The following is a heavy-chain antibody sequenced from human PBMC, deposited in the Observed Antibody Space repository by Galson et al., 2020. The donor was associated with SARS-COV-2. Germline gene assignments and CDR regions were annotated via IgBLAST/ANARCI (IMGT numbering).Heavy chain of an antibody. Sequence: GGSLRLSCAASGFTFISYSMHWVRQAPGMGLAWVAVISHAGSNKYYADSVKGRFTISRDNSKKTLYLQMNSLRAEDTAVYYCAKVDYDKLDSSTVWGQGTLVTVSS. V-gene: IGHV3-30*18. J-gene: IGHJ1*01. CDR1: GFTFISYS. CDR2: ISHAGSNK. D-gene: IGHD3-22*01. CDR3: AKVDYDKLDSSTV.